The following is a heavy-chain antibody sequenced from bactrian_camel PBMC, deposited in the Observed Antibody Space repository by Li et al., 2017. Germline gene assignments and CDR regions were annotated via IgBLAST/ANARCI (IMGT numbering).Heavy chain of an antibody. D-gene: IGHD6*01. CDR3: AAGQWYTDEYRY. CDR1: GFRFSTYA. V-gene: IGHV3S31*01. Sequence: EVQLVESGGTLVQPGGSLRLSCAASGFRFSTYAMSWVHQAPGKGLEWVSGISGSSSHIYYADSVKGRFAISRDNAKNTLYLQMNSLKSEDTALYYCAAGQWYTDEYRYWGQGTQVTVS. CDR2: ISGSSSHI. J-gene: IGHJ4*01.